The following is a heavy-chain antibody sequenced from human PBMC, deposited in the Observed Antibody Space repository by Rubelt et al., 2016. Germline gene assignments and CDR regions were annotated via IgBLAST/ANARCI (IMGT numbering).Heavy chain of an antibody. V-gene: IGHV1-2*02. D-gene: IGHD1-14*01. CDR3: ARDGLEADPDLDL. J-gene: IGHJ5*02. CDR2: INPQSGDS. CDR1: GYSFPTFA. Sequence: QAQLVQSGAEVKKPGASVKVSCKASGYSFPTFAISWVRQAPGQGLEWMGWINPQSGDSGSAQKFQGRITMTRDTSINTAYMELNRLTSDDTAMYYCARDGLEADPDLDLWGQGTLVAVS.